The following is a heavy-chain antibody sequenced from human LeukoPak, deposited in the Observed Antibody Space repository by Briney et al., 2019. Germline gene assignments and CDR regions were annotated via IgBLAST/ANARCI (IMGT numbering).Heavy chain of an antibody. Sequence: GGSLRLSCAASGFTFNSYEVNWVRQAPGKGLEWASYISSSGTIIYYADSVKGRFTVSRDNAKNSLYLQVHSLRAEDTAVYYCARVLLSSGWTFDYWGQGTLVTVSS. CDR2: ISSSGTII. CDR3: ARVLLSSGWTFDY. D-gene: IGHD6-19*01. J-gene: IGHJ4*02. V-gene: IGHV3-48*03. CDR1: GFTFNSYE.